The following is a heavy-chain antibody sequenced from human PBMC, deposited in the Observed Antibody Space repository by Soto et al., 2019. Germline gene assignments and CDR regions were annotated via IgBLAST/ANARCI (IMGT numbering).Heavy chain of an antibody. CDR2: IYYSGST. J-gene: IGHJ4*02. CDR3: ARFVPAGYRGSGEYDY. CDR1: GGSISSYY. V-gene: IGHV4-59*01. D-gene: IGHD3-10*01. Sequence: SETLSLTCTVSGGSISSYYWSWIRQPPGKGLEWIGYIYYSGSTNYNPSLKSRVTISVETSKNQFSLKLSSVTAADTAVYYCARFVPAGYRGSGEYDYWGQGTLVTVSS.